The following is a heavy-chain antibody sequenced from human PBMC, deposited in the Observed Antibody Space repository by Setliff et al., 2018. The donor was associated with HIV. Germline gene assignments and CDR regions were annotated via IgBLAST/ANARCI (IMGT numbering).Heavy chain of an antibody. CDR1: GGSFSGYY. J-gene: IGHJ3*02. V-gene: IGHV4-34*01. Sequence: SETLSLTCDVYGGSFSGYYWSWIRQPPGKGLEWIGESNHSGSTNYNPSLKSRVTISVDTSKRQFSLKLTSVTAADTAVYYCARDSMVVVTYAFDIWGQGTMVTVSS. CDR2: SNHSGST. CDR3: ARDSMVVVTYAFDI. D-gene: IGHD3-22*01.